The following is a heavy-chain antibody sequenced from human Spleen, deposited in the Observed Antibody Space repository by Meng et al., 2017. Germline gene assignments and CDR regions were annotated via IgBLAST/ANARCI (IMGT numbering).Heavy chain of an antibody. V-gene: IGHV4-34*02. CDR2: INDSGRT. CDR3: ARGGSVQSP. Sequence: QFQLQQWGAGLWKPSEPLSLACAVSGGSFSGFYWSWIRQPPGQGLQWIGEINDSGRTNFNPSLRNRVTMSVDVSKNQFSLNVSSMTAADTAVYYCARGGSVQSPWGQGTLVTVSS. J-gene: IGHJ5*02. CDR1: GGSFSGFY.